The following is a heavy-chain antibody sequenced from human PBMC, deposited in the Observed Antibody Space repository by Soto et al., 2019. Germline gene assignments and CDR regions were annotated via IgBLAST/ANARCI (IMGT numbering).Heavy chain of an antibody. D-gene: IGHD2-21*02. J-gene: IGHJ6*02. CDR3: VHSRCGGDCLRYYSSHYYYGMDV. Sequence: QITLKESGPPLVNPTQPLTLTCTFSGFSLNTGGLGVGWIRQPPGKALEWLALIYWVGDKPYSPSLQSRLSITKDTSNNHVVLTMTNMDPVDTATYYCVHSRCGGDCLRYYSSHYYYGMDVWGQGNTVTVSS. V-gene: IGHV2-5*02. CDR1: GFSLNTGGLG. CDR2: IYWVGDK.